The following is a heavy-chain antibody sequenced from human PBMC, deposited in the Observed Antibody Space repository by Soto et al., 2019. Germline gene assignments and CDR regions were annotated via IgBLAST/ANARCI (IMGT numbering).Heavy chain of an antibody. Sequence: EVQLVESGGGLVQPGGSLKLSCAASGFTFSGSAMHWVRQASGKGLEWVGRIRSKANSYATAYAASVKGRFTISRDDSKNTAYLQMNSLKTEDTAVYYCTRCRVYGGNSEVDYWGQGTLVTVSS. D-gene: IGHD2-21*02. V-gene: IGHV3-73*02. CDR1: GFTFSGSA. CDR3: TRCRVYGGNSEVDY. CDR2: IRSKANSYAT. J-gene: IGHJ4*02.